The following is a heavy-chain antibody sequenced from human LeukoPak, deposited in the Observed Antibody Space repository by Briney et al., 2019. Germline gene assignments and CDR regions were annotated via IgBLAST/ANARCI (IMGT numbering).Heavy chain of an antibody. V-gene: IGHV3-21*04. CDR2: ISSSSSYI. CDR3: ARDSSPYYFDY. D-gene: IGHD2-2*01. Sequence: GGSLRLSCAASGFTFSSYSMNWVRQASGKGLEWVSSISSSSSYIYYADSVKGRFTISRDNSKNTLYLQMNSLRAEDTAVYYCARDSSPYYFDYWGQGTLVTVSS. CDR1: GFTFSSYS. J-gene: IGHJ4*02.